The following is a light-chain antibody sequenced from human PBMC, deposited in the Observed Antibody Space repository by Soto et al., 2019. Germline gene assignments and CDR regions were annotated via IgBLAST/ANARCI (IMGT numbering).Light chain of an antibody. CDR3: QQRSNWPADT. CDR1: QIVTNY. J-gene: IGKJ2*01. Sequence: EIVLTQSPATLSLSPGERATLSCRASQIVTNYLAWYQQKPGQAPRLLIYDASNRATGIPARFSGSGSGTDFTLTISSLGPEDFAVYYCQQRSNWPADTFGQGTKLELK. CDR2: DAS. V-gene: IGKV3-11*01.